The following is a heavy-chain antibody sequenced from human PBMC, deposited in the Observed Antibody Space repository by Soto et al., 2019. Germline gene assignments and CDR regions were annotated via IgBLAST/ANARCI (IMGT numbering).Heavy chain of an antibody. CDR2: ISSSSSYI. Sequence: VQLVESGGGLVKPGGSLRLSCAASGFTFSSYSMNWVRQAPGKGLEWVSSISSSSSYIYYADSVKGRFTISRDNAKNSLYLQRNSLRAEDTAVYYCARDLGAAVAADRPGYWGQGTLVTVSS. CDR3: ARDLGAAVAADRPGY. CDR1: GFTFSSYS. V-gene: IGHV3-21*01. J-gene: IGHJ4*02. D-gene: IGHD6-19*01.